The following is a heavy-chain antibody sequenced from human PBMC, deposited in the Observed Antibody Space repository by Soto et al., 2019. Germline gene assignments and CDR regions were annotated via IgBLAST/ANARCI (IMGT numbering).Heavy chain of an antibody. Sequence: KTSETLSLTCAVSGGSISSGGYSWSWIRQPPGKGLEWIGYIYHSGSTYYNPSLKSRVTISVDRSKNQFSLKLSSVTAADTAVYYCASSNYYDSSGYYYFDYWGQGTLVTVSS. CDR1: GGSISSGGYS. D-gene: IGHD3-22*01. CDR2: IYHSGST. CDR3: ASSNYYDSSGYYYFDY. V-gene: IGHV4-30-2*01. J-gene: IGHJ4*02.